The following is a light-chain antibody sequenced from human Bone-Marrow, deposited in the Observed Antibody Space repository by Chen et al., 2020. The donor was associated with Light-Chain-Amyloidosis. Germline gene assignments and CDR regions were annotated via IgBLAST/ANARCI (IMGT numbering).Light chain of an antibody. CDR1: NIGSTS. CDR2: DDS. J-gene: IGLJ3*02. V-gene: IGLV3-21*02. Sequence: SYVLTQPSSVSVAPGQTATIACGGNNIGSTSVHWYQQTPGQAPLLVVYDDSDRPSGIPERWSGSNSGNTATRTISRVEAGDEADDDRQVWDRSSDRPVFGGGTKLTVL. CDR3: QVWDRSSDRPV.